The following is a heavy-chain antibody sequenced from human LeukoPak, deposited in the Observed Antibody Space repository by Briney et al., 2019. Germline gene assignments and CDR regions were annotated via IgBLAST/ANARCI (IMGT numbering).Heavy chain of an antibody. CDR2: IDSSGTTI. CDR3: ARGGAARPDY. J-gene: IGHJ4*02. Sequence: PGGSLRLSCAASGFTFSSCEMNWVRQTPGKGLEWVSYIDSSGTTIYYADSVKGRFTSSRDNAKNSLYLQMNSLRADDTAVYYCARGGAARPDYWGQGTLVTVSS. D-gene: IGHD6-6*01. V-gene: IGHV3-48*03. CDR1: GFTFSSCE.